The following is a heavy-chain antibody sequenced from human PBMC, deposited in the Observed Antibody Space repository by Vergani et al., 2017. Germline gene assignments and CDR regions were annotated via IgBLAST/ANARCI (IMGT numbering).Heavy chain of an antibody. CDR1: GFTFSSYA. J-gene: IGHJ6*02. Sequence: QVQLVESGGGVVQPGRSLRLSCAASGFTFSSYAMPWVRPAPGKGLGWVAVISYDGSNKYYADPVKGRFTISRDNSKNTLYLQMNSLRAEDTTVYFCVRDVSDRYSSSWHTYYYYGMDVWGQGTTVTVSS. D-gene: IGHD6-13*01. V-gene: IGHV3-30-3*01. CDR3: VRDVSDRYSSSWHTYYYYGMDV. CDR2: ISYDGSNK.